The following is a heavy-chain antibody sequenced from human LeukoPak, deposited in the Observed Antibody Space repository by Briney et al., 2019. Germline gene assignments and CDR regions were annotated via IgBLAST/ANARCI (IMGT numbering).Heavy chain of an antibody. CDR3: ARGLVATIRSNYMDV. CDR2: IYYSGST. Sequence: SETLSLTCTVSGGSISSYYWSWIRQPPGKGLEWIGYIYYSGSTNYNPSLKSRVTISVDTSKNQFSLKLSSVTAADTAVYYCARGLVATIRSNYMDVWGKGTTVTVSS. D-gene: IGHD5-12*01. V-gene: IGHV4-59*01. J-gene: IGHJ6*03. CDR1: GGSISSYY.